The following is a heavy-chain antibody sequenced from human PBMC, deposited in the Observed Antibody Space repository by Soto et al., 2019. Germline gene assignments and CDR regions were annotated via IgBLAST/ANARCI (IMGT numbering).Heavy chain of an antibody. D-gene: IGHD6-13*01. V-gene: IGHV3-7*01. J-gene: IGHJ4*02. CDR1: GFTFSSYW. CDR2: IKQDGSEK. Sequence: GGSLRLSCAASGFTFSSYWMSWVRQAPGKGLEWVANIKQDGSEKYYVDSVKGRFTISRDNAKNSLYLQMNSLRAEDTAVYYCARRTGGRPGIAAAEDYWGQGTLVTVSS. CDR3: ARRTGGRPGIAAAEDY.